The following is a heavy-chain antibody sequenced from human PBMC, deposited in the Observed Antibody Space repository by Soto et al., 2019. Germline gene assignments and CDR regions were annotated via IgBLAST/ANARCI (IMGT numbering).Heavy chain of an antibody. CDR2: ISVTGGST. J-gene: IGHJ5*01. V-gene: IGHV3-23*01. D-gene: IGHD4-17*01. Sequence: EVQLLDSGGGLVQPGGSLRLSCAASGFTVSSYALSWVRQLPGKGLEWVSSISVTGGSTYYADSVKGRFTISRENSKNTLYLQMNSLRAEDTAVYYCAKDSLTTCINFFDSWGQGTLVTVSS. CDR3: AKDSLTTCINFFDS. CDR1: GFTVSSYA.